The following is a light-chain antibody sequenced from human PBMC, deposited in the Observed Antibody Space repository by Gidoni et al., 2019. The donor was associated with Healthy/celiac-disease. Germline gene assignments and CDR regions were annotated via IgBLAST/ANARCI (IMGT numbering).Light chain of an antibody. CDR2: VGS. Sequence: QAALTQPASVSGSPGQSITISCTGTGSDVWSYNLVSWYQQHPGRAPKLMIYVGSKRASGVSNRFSGSKSGNTASLTISGLQAEDEADYYCCSYAGSSTLVFGGGTKLTVL. V-gene: IGLV2-23*01. J-gene: IGLJ2*01. CDR3: CSYAGSSTLV. CDR1: GSDVWSYNL.